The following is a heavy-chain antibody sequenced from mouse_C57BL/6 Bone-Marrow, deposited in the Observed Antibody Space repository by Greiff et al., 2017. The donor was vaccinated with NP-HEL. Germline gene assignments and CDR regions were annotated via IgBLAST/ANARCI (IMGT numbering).Heavy chain of an antibody. CDR1: GYTFTSYG. Sequence: QVQLKQSGAELARPGASVKLSCKASGYTFTSYGISWVKQRTGQGLEWIGEIYPRSGNTYYNEKFKGKATLTADKSSSTAYMELRSLTSEDSAVYFCASKNSNGWFAYWGQGTLVTVSA. CDR2: IYPRSGNT. CDR3: ASKNSNGWFAY. J-gene: IGHJ3*01. V-gene: IGHV1-81*01. D-gene: IGHD2-5*01.